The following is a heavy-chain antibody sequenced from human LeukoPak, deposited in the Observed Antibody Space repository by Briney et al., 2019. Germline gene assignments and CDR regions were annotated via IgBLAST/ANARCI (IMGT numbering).Heavy chain of an antibody. Sequence: GGSLRLSCEAAGFSFRDYPMGWVRRASGKRLEWVSGISAGADVVFYADSVKGRFTISRDNSKNTLCLQMNSLRAEDTAVYYCARENWGEVYWGQGTLVTVSS. CDR3: ARENWGEVY. D-gene: IGHD7-27*01. CDR2: ISAGADVV. J-gene: IGHJ4*02. CDR1: GFSFRDYP. V-gene: IGHV3-23*01.